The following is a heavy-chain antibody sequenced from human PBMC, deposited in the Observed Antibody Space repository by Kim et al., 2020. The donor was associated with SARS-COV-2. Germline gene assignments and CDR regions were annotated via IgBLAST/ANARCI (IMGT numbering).Heavy chain of an antibody. V-gene: IGHV3-23*01. CDR3: AKDHSYDSHGAH. Sequence: GGSLRLSCVASGFTFSNYAMTWVRQAPGKGLEWVSAISGGGDYTYYADSVKGRFTISRDNSKDTLYLLINSLRAEDTALYHCAKDHSYDSHGAHWGQGTLVTVSS. CDR1: GFTFSNYA. J-gene: IGHJ4*02. D-gene: IGHD5-18*01. CDR2: ISGGGDYT.